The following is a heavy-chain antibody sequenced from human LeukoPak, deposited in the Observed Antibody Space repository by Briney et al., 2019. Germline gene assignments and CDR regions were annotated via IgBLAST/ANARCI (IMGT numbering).Heavy chain of an antibody. J-gene: IGHJ6*02. CDR3: ARDSYGMDV. V-gene: IGHV3-30-3*01. Sequence: GRSLRLSCAASGFTFSSYAMHWVRQAPGKGLEWVAVISYDGSNKYYADSVKGRFTISRDNSKNTLYLQMNSLGAEDTAVYYCARDSYGMDVWGQGTTVTVSS. CDR2: ISYDGSNK. CDR1: GFTFSSYA.